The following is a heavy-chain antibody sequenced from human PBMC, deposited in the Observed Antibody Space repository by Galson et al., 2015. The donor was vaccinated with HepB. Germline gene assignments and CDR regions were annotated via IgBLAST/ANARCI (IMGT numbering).Heavy chain of an antibody. CDR3: ARGLYYYDTSALDNWFDP. CDR1: GFSFSDHA. CDR2: MSSDEINK. J-gene: IGHJ5*02. D-gene: IGHD3-22*01. Sequence: SLRLSCAASGFSFSDHAMHWVRQAPGKGLEWVAGMSSDEINKYYADSLRGRSTISRDKSKNTLFLQMDSLRAEDTAMYYCARGLYYYDTSALDNWFDPWGQGTLVTVSS. V-gene: IGHV3-30-3*01.